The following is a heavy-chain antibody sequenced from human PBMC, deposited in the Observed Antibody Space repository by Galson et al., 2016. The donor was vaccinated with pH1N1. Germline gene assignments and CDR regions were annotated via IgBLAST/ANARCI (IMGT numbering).Heavy chain of an antibody. CDR2: MNPNNDNT. V-gene: IGHV1-8*01. D-gene: IGHD2-15*01. Sequence: SVKVSCKASGYTFTDYDINWVRQGTGQGLEWMGWMNPNNDNTGYAQKFQGRVTMTRNTSISTAYMELSRLRSEDKAVYYCARGGYCSGGSCYDVFDYWGQGTLVTVS. J-gene: IGHJ4*02. CDR1: GYTFTDYD. CDR3: ARGGYCSGGSCYDVFDY.